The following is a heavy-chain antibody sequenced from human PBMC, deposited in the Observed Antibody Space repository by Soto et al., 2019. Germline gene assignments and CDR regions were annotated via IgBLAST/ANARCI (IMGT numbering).Heavy chain of an antibody. J-gene: IGHJ4*02. CDR1: GFTFSSYA. CDR3: ARDSDTAMVTFDY. D-gene: IGHD5-18*01. V-gene: IGHV3-30-3*01. Sequence: GGSLRLSCAASGFTFSSYAMHWVRQAPGKGLEWVAVISYDRSNKYYADSVKGRFTISRDNSKNTLYLQMNSLRAEDTAVYYCARDSDTAMVTFDYWGQGTLVTVSS. CDR2: ISYDRSNK.